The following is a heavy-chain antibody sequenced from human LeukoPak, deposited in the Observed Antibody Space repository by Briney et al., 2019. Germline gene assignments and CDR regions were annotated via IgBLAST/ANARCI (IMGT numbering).Heavy chain of an antibody. D-gene: IGHD2-21*01. Sequence: GGSLRLSCAASGFTLYGYTMGGGPPGPGEGVGGGSALLGGGGSTYYADSVKGRFTISIDNSKNTLYLQMNSLRAEDTAVYYCARGAYCGGDCPLPNSLYWGQGTLVTVSS. V-gene: IGHV3-23*01. J-gene: IGHJ4*02. CDR3: ARGAYCGGDCPLPNSLY. CDR2: LLGGGGST. CDR1: GFTLYGYT.